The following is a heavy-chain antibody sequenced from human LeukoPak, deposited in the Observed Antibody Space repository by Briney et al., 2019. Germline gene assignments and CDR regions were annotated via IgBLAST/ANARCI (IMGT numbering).Heavy chain of an antibody. CDR2: INPNSGGA. J-gene: IGHJ4*02. CDR1: GYTFTGYY. Sequence: ASVKVSCKASGYTFTGYYMHWVRQAPGQGLEWMGWINPNSGGANYAQKFQGRVTMTRDTSISTAYMELSRLRSDDTAVYYCARVIRRGYSYGLDYWGQGTLVTVSS. CDR3: ARVIRRGYSYGLDY. V-gene: IGHV1-2*02. D-gene: IGHD5-18*01.